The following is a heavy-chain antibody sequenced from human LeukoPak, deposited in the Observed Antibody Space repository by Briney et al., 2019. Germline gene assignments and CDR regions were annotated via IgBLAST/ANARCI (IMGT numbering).Heavy chain of an antibody. V-gene: IGHV3-7*01. CDR3: ASFIL. J-gene: IGHJ4*02. CDR1: GFTFSSYA. CDR2: IKQDGSEK. Sequence: GGSLRLSCAASGFTFSSYAMSWVRQAPGKGLEWVANIKQDGSEKYYVDSVKGRFTISRDNAKNSLYLQMNSLRAEDTAVYYCASFILWGQGTLVTVSS.